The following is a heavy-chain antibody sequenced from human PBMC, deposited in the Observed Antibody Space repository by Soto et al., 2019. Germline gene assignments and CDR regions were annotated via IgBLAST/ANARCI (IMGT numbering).Heavy chain of an antibody. CDR1: GFTFSSYG. J-gene: IGHJ4*02. CDR2: ISYDGSNK. Sequence: GGSLRLSCAASGFTFSSYGMHWVRQAPGKGLEWVAVISYDGSNKYYADSVKGRFTISRDNAKNTLYLQMNSLRAEDTAVYYCARNKELRFLEWLPFDYWGQGTLVTVSS. V-gene: IGHV3-30*03. D-gene: IGHD3-3*01. CDR3: ARNKELRFLEWLPFDY.